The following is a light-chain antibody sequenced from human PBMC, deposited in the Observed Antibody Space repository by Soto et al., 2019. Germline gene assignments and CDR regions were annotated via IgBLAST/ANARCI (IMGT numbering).Light chain of an antibody. CDR2: AAS. J-gene: IGKJ1*01. CDR3: QQSYRTPQT. V-gene: IGKV1-39*01. CDR1: QSISSY. Sequence: IQMTQSPSSLSASVGDRVTITCRASQSISSYLNWYQQKPGKAPKLLISAASSLQSGVPSRFSGSGSGTDFTLSISSLQPEDFATYYCQQSYRTPQTFGQGTKVDIK.